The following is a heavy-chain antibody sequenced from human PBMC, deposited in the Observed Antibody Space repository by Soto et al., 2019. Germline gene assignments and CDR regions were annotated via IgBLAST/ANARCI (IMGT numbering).Heavy chain of an antibody. CDR2: VIPIFGTT. V-gene: IGHV1-69*01. J-gene: IGHJ3*02. CDR1: GGTFRNYA. Sequence: QVQLVQSGAEVKKPGSSVKVSCKASGGTFRNYAFSWVRQAPGQGLEWMGEVIPIFGTTPYAQKFQGRVTITAAESTNKDYVELSSLSSEDTAVYYCARRFIQDNGGNHDSFDIWAEVTMVTVSS. D-gene: IGHD4-17*01. CDR3: ARRFIQDNGGNHDSFDI.